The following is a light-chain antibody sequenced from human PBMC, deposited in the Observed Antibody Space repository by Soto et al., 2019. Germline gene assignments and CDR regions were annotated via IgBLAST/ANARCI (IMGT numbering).Light chain of an antibody. CDR1: QSVSSSY. Sequence: EIVLTQSPGTLSLSPGERATLSCRASQSVSSSYLAWYQQRPGQAPRLLVYGASSRATGIPDRFSGSGSGTDLTLTISRVEPEDFAVYYCQHYGSSPFTFGGGTKVDI. CDR2: GAS. CDR3: QHYGSSPFT. J-gene: IGKJ4*01. V-gene: IGKV3-20*01.